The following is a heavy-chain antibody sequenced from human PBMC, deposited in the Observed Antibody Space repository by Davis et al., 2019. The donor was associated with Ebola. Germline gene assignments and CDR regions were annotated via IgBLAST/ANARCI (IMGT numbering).Heavy chain of an antibody. V-gene: IGHV1-46*01. D-gene: IGHD3-10*01. CDR2: INPNDGKT. CDR1: GYTFTNYY. J-gene: IGHJ5*02. CDR3: ARTMVRGVIITGPFDP. Sequence: ASVKVSCKASGYTFTNYYMHWVRQAPGQGLEWMGMINPNDGKTIYAQKFQGRVTVTRDTSTSTVYMELSSLRSEDTAVYYCARTMVRGVIITGPFDPWDQGTLVTVSS.